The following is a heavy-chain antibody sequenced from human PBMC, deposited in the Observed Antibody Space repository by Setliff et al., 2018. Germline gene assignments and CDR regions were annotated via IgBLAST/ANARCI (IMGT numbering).Heavy chain of an antibody. J-gene: IGHJ4*02. V-gene: IGHV3-53*01. CDR2: LYDDGSE. CDR3: RLWFGELLRDY. Sequence: PGGSLRLSCAASGFTVSANDMSWVRQAPGKGLEWISLLYDDGSEFYADSVKGRFTISRDNSKNTLYLQMNSLTAEDTAVYYCRLWFGELLRDYWGQGTLVTVSS. CDR1: GFTVSAND. D-gene: IGHD3-10*01.